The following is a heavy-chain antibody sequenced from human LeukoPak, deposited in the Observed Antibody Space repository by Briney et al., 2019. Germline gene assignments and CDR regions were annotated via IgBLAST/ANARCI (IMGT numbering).Heavy chain of an antibody. CDR3: ARRAGDYSHPYDY. D-gene: IGHD3-22*01. J-gene: IGHJ4*02. CDR1: GFTVSSNS. Sequence: GGSLRLSCTVSGFTVSSNSMSWVRQAPGKGLEWVSFIYSGGGTQYSDSVKGRFTISRDNSKNTLYLQMNSLRAEDTAVYYCARRAGDYSHPYDYWGQGTLVTVSS. V-gene: IGHV3-53*01. CDR2: IYSGGGT.